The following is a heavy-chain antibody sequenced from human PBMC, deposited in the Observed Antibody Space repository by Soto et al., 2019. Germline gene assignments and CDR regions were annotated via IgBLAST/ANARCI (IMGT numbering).Heavy chain of an antibody. CDR2: IHHTGSTT. CDR1: GGSISTNDW. CDR3: ATRDCTNNVCHFP. D-gene: IGHD2-8*01. V-gene: IGHV4-4*02. Sequence: QVQLQESGPGLVKPSETLSLTCAVSGGSISTNDWWTWVRQPPGKWLEWIGDIHHTGSTTNYSPSLQSRVTVSIDESENQFSLRLTSVTAADTAVYSCATRDCTNNVCHFPWGQGTLVTVSS. J-gene: IGHJ5*02.